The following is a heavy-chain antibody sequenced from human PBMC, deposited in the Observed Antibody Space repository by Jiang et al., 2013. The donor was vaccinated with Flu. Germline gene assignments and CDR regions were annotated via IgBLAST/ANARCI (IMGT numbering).Heavy chain of an antibody. V-gene: IGHV3-48*01. CDR2: ISSSSSTI. CDR1: GFTFSSYS. J-gene: IGHJ6*02. D-gene: IGHD2-2*01. Sequence: VQLLESGGGLVQPGGSLRLSCAASGFTFSSYSMNWVRQAPGKGLEWVSYISSSSSTIYYADSVKGRFTISRDNAKNSLYLQMNSLRAEDTAVYYCATEDIVVVPAAYGMDVWGQGTTVTVSS. CDR3: ATEDIVVVPAAYGMDV.